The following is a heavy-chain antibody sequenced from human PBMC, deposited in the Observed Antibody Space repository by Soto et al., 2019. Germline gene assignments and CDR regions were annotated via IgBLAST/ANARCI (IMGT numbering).Heavy chain of an antibody. Sequence: GGSLRLSCAASGFTVSTKYMSWVRQAPGKGLEWVSVIYSGGSTFYADSVRGRFTISRDSSKNTVNLQMNSLRAEDTAAYYCARDPWAADYWGQGTLVTVSS. CDR3: ARDPWAADY. CDR1: GFTVSTKY. J-gene: IGHJ4*02. V-gene: IGHV3-66*01. D-gene: IGHD3-16*01. CDR2: IYSGGST.